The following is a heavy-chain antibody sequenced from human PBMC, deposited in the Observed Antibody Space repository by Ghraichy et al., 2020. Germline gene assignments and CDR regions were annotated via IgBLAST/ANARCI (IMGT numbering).Heavy chain of an antibody. Sequence: SETLSLTCAVYGGSFSGYYWSWIRQPPGKGLEWIGEINHSGSTNYNPSLKSRVTISVDTSKNQFSLKLSSVTAADTAVYYCARDRHITIFGVVIIGRWFDPWGQGTLVTVSS. CDR1: GGSFSGYY. CDR2: INHSGST. CDR3: ARDRHITIFGVVIIGRWFDP. D-gene: IGHD3-3*01. V-gene: IGHV4-34*01. J-gene: IGHJ5*02.